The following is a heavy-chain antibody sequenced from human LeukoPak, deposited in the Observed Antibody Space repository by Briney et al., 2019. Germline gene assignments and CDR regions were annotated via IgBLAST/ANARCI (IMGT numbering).Heavy chain of an antibody. CDR2: IYSGGST. V-gene: IGHV3-53*01. CDR1: GFAFSSYS. D-gene: IGHD5-18*01. Sequence: PGGSLRLSCAASGFAFSSYSMSWVRQAPGKGLEWVSVIYSGGSTYYADSVKGRFTISRDNSKNTLYLQMNSLRAEDTAVYYCARLGYSYGSFDCWGQGTLVTVSS. J-gene: IGHJ4*02. CDR3: ARLGYSYGSFDC.